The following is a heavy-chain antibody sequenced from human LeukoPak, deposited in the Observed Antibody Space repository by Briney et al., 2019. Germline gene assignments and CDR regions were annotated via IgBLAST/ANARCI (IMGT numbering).Heavy chain of an antibody. Sequence: SETLSLTCAVYGGSFSGYYWTWIRQPPGKGLEWIGEINHSGNTNYNPSLKSRVTISVDTSKNQFSLKLSSVTAADTAVYYCARKIAAGSFAPWGRGILVTVSS. D-gene: IGHD2-15*01. CDR1: GGSFSGYY. CDR2: INHSGNT. J-gene: IGHJ5*02. CDR3: ARKIAAGSFAP. V-gene: IGHV4-34*01.